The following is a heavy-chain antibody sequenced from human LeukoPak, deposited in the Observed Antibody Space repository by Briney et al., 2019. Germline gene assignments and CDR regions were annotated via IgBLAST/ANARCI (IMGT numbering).Heavy chain of an antibody. V-gene: IGHV4-34*01. Sequence: PSETLSLTCAVYGGSFSGYYWSWIRQPPGKGLEWIGEINHSGSTNYNPSLKSRVTISVDTSKNQFSLKLSSVTAADTAVYYCTKAFGNVRGETWGQGTLVTVSS. CDR2: INHSGST. CDR3: TKAFGNVRGET. CDR1: GGSFSGYY. D-gene: IGHD3-10*01. J-gene: IGHJ4*02.